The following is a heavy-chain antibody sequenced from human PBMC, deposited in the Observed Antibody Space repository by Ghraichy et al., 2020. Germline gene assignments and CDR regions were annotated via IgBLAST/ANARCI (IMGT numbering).Heavy chain of an antibody. CDR1: GGTFSSYA. J-gene: IGHJ4*02. Sequence: SVKVSCKAPGGTFSSYAISWVRQAPGQGLEWMGGIISMLSTTNYAQKFQGRVTITADESTSTAYMELSSLRSEDTATYYCARDGYCSGGSCYGSNFDYWGQGTLVTVSS. CDR2: IISMLSTT. V-gene: IGHV1-69*13. CDR3: ARDGYCSGGSCYGSNFDY. D-gene: IGHD2-15*01.